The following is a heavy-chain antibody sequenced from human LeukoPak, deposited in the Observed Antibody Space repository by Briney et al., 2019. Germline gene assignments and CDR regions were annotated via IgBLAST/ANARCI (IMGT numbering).Heavy chain of an antibody. Sequence: GSLRLSCAASGFTFSSYGMHWVRRAPGKGLEWVAVIWYDGSNKYYADSVKGRFTISRDNSKNTLYLQMNSLRAEDTAVYYCAMGGYSSSSFRFDYWGQGTLVTVSS. CDR3: AMGGYSSSSFRFDY. J-gene: IGHJ4*02. D-gene: IGHD6-6*01. V-gene: IGHV3-30*02. CDR1: GFTFSSYG. CDR2: IWYDGSNK.